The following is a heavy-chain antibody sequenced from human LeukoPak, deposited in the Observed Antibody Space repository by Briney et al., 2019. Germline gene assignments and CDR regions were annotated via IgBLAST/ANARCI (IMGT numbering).Heavy chain of an antibody. CDR2: ISSSSSYI. CDR3: ARDVRYCSSTSCPVY. Sequence: GGSLRLSCAASGFTFSNAWMNWVRQAPGKGLEWVSSISSSSSYIYYADSVKGRFTISRDNAKNSLYLQMNSLRAEDTAVYYCARDVRYCSSTSCPVYWGQGTLVTVSS. CDR1: GFTFSNAW. D-gene: IGHD2-2*01. V-gene: IGHV3-21*01. J-gene: IGHJ4*02.